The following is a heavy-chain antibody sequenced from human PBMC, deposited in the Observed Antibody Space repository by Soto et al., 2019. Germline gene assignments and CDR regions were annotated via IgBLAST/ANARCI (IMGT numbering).Heavy chain of an antibody. CDR2: MYISGST. V-gene: IGHV4-4*07. D-gene: IGHD5-12*01. Sequence: SETLSLTCSVSGDSIRDYYLSWIRQPAGKGLECIGRMYISGSTNYNPSLKSRVTMSADTSVNQLSLTLRSVTAADTAIYYCARMYNSGFYRPEGGYYFYGMDVWGQGTTVTVSS. J-gene: IGHJ6*02. CDR1: GDSIRDYY. CDR3: ARMYNSGFYRPEGGYYFYGMDV.